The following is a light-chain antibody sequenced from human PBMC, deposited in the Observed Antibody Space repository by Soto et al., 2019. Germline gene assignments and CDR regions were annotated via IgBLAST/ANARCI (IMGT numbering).Light chain of an antibody. CDR1: QNVNNR. CDR2: GAS. CDR3: QQYGSSVWT. J-gene: IGKJ5*01. Sequence: DILLTQSPGSMSVFPGERASLSCRASQNVNNRLAWYQQKAGQAPRLLISGASSRATGIPDRFSGSGSGTDFTLTISRLEPEDFAVYYCQQYGSSVWTFGQGTRLEIK. V-gene: IGKV3-20*01.